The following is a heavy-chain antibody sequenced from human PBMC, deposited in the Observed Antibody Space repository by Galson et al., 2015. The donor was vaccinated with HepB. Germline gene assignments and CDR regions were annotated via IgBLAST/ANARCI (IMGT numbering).Heavy chain of an antibody. V-gene: IGHV1-18*01. CDR3: ARDTSYSDNSLSY. CDR1: GYTFTNYG. Sequence: SVKVSCKASGYTFTNYGINWVRQAPGQGLEWMGWISGYNGNTKYAQKLLGRVTMTTDTSTNTVYMELRSLTSDDTAVYYRARDTSYSDNSLSYWGQGTLVTVSS. CDR2: ISGYNGNT. D-gene: IGHD4-17*01. J-gene: IGHJ1*01.